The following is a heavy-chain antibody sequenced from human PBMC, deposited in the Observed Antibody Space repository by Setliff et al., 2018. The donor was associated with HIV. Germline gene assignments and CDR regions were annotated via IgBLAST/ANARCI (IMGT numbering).Heavy chain of an antibody. CDR3: ARHLIPGDPRYSSSWYY. CDR1: GYTFTDYW. CDR2: IYPGDSDT. Sequence: GESLKISCKGSGYTFTDYWIGWVRQMPGKGLEWMGIIYPGDSDTRYSLSFQGQVTISADKSISTAYLQWSSLKASDTAMYYCARHLIPGDPRYSSSWYYWGQGTLVTVSS. J-gene: IGHJ4*02. D-gene: IGHD6-13*01. V-gene: IGHV5-51*01.